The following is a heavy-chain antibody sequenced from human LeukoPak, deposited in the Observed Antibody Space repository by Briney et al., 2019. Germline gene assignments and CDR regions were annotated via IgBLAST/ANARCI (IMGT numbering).Heavy chain of an antibody. CDR3: ARDLGSGSYYSAQAEFDY. J-gene: IGHJ4*02. CDR2: ISSSGSTI. Sequence: GGSLRLSCAASGFTFSDYYMSWIRQAPGKGLEWVSYISSSGSTIYYADSVKGRFTISRDNAKNSLYLQMNSLRAEDTAVYYCARDLGSGSYYSAQAEFDYWGQGTLVTVSS. CDR1: GFTFSDYY. D-gene: IGHD3-10*01. V-gene: IGHV3-11*01.